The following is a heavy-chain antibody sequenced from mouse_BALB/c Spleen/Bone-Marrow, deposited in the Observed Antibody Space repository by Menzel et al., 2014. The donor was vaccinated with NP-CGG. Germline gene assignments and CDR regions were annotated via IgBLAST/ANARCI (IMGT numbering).Heavy chain of an antibody. CDR3: ARTHGYYPYWYFDV. CDR2: IDPSDSET. J-gene: IGHJ1*01. D-gene: IGHD2-3*01. Sequence: QVQLQQSGAELVKPGAPVKLSCKASGYTFTSYWMHWVKQRPGRGLEWIGRIDPSDSETRYNQKFKDKATLTVDKSSSTAYIQLSSLTSEDSAVYYCARTHGYYPYWYFDVWGAGTMVTVSS. V-gene: IGHV1-69*02. CDR1: GYTFTSYW.